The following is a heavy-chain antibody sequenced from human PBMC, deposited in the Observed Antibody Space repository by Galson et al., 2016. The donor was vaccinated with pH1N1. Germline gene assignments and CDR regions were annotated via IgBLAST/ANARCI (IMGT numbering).Heavy chain of an antibody. Sequence: SLRLSCAASGFTLSDYWMNWVRQAPGKGLEWVANIKPDGSQTYYVDSVKGRFTISRDNVKNSMFLHMYSLRAEDTAVYYCARAVATRESVWGQGTLVTVSS. CDR1: GFTLSDYW. CDR2: IKPDGSQT. J-gene: IGHJ4*02. V-gene: IGHV3-7*03. CDR3: ARAVATRESV. D-gene: IGHD5-24*01.